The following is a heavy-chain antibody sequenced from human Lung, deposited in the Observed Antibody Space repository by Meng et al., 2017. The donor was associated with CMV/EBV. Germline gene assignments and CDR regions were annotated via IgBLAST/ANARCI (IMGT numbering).Heavy chain of an antibody. D-gene: IGHD3-22*01. Sequence: GSLRLSCSVSAGSISSYGSFWGWIRQPPGKGLEWIGMIYYSGGTHYNPSLKSRVIVSVDTSKKNFSLKLSSVTASDTAVYYCVRYYDRSGHHYFDYWGQGSLVXVSS. CDR3: VRYYDRSGHHYFDY. CDR1: AGSISSYGSF. CDR2: IYYSGGT. J-gene: IGHJ4*02. V-gene: IGHV4-39*02.